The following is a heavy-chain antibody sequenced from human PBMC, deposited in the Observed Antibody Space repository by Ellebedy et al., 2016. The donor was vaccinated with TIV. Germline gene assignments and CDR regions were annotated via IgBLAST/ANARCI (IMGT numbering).Heavy chain of an antibody. Sequence: MPSETLSLTCTVSGASISSYYWSWIRQPPGKGLEWIGYISRSGRTTYTPSLTNRVTISFDTAKNEFSLRLTFVPAADTAVYYCARGDYYDATGLLDSWGQGALVTVSS. V-gene: IGHV4-59*01. CDR1: GASISSYY. D-gene: IGHD3-22*01. CDR3: ARGDYYDATGLLDS. J-gene: IGHJ4*02. CDR2: ISRSGRT.